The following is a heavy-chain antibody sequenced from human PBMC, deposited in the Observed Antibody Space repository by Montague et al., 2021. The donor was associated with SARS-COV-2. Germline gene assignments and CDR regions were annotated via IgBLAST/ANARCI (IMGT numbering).Heavy chain of an antibody. V-gene: IGHV4-34*01. CDR2: INHGGST. D-gene: IGHD3-10*01. Sequence: TLSLTCAVHGTSFRGYYWNWIRPPPGKGLEWIGEINHGGSTKYSPSLKSRLTISADTSKNQFSLKLTSVAAADTAVYYCARLRDGVVPSPILGVGPYYSYYYMDVWGRGTTVTVSS. CDR3: ARLRDGVVPSPILGVGPYYSYYYMDV. J-gene: IGHJ6*03. CDR1: GTSFRGYY.